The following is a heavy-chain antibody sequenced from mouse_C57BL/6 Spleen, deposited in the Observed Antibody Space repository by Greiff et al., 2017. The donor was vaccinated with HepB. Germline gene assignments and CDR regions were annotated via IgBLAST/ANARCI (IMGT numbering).Heavy chain of an antibody. CDR1: GYTFTDHT. V-gene: IGHV1-78*01. CDR2: IYPRDGST. CDR3: ARDGIPYYYGSGSYAMDY. Sequence: QVQLKVSDAELVKPGASVKISCKVSGYTFTDHTIHWMKQRPEQGLEWIGYIYPRDGSTKYNEKFKGKATLTADKSSSTAYMQLNSLTSEDSAVYFCARDGIPYYYGSGSYAMDYWGQGTSVTVSS. J-gene: IGHJ4*01. D-gene: IGHD1-1*01.